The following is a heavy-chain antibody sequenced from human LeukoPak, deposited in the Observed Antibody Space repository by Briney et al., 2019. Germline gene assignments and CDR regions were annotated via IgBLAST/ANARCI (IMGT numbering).Heavy chain of an antibody. CDR3: ATGHCNTSSCYYYYMDV. CDR2: FDSEDGES. CDR1: GYTLRELS. V-gene: IGHV1-24*01. Sequence: ASVKVSCKVSGYTLRELSMHWVRQAPAKGLQWMGVFDSEDGESIIAQKFQGRLTMTEDTSTDTAYMELSSLTSEDTAMYYCATGHCNTSSCYYYYMDVWGKGTTVTVSS. J-gene: IGHJ6*03. D-gene: IGHD2/OR15-2a*01.